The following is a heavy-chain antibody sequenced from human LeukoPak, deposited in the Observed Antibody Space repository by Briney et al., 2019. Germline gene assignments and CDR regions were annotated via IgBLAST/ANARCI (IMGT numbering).Heavy chain of an antibody. CDR1: GFTFSSYS. J-gene: IGHJ3*02. V-gene: IGHV3-21*01. D-gene: IGHD2-8*02. CDR3: ARDYCTGGVCYTIGDDAFDI. Sequence: GGSLRLSCAASGFTFSSYSMNWVRQAPGKGLEWVSSISSSSSYIYYADSVKGRFTISRDNAKNSLYLQMNCLRAEDTAVYYCARDYCTGGVCYTIGDDAFDIWGQGTMVTVSS. CDR2: ISSSSSYI.